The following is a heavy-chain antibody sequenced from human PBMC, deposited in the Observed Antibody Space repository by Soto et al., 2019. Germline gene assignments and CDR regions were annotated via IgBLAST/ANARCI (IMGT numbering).Heavy chain of an antibody. D-gene: IGHD3-16*01. J-gene: IGHJ4*01. V-gene: IGHV3-53*01. CDR3: VSRIPSWVFDY. CDR1: GFTVNTNY. CDR2: MYIGGDI. Sequence: GGSLRLSCLVSGFTVNTNYMYWVRQAPGRGLEWVSAMYIGGDIHYADSVKGRFTISRDTSENTLYLRMDKLRVEDTAVYFCVSRIPSWVFDYWGQGTLVTVSS.